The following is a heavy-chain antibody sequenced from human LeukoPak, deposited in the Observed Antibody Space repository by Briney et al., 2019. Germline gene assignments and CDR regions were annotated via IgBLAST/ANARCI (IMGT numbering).Heavy chain of an antibody. J-gene: IGHJ4*02. CDR1: GGSISSSSYY. CDR2: IYYSGST. CDR3: ARVIYSSGWYFSSYFDY. V-gene: IGHV4-39*07. Sequence: SETLSLTCTVSGGSISSSSYYWGWIRQPPGKGLGWIGSIYYSGSTYYNPSLKSRATISVDTSKNQFSLKLSSVTAADTAVYYCARVIYSSGWYFSSYFDYWGQGTLVTVSS. D-gene: IGHD6-19*01.